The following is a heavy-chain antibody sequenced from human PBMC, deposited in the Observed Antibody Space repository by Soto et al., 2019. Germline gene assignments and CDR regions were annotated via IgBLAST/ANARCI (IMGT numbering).Heavy chain of an antibody. CDR3: ARDMNTIFGVVIIPVSYYGMDV. Sequence: ASVKVSCKASGYTFTSYYMHWVRQAPGQGLEWMGIINPSGGSTSYAQKFQGRVTMTRDTSTSTVYMELSSLRSEDTAVYYCARDMNTIFGVVIIPVSYYGMDVWGQGITVTVSS. D-gene: IGHD3-3*01. V-gene: IGHV1-46*01. CDR1: GYTFTSYY. J-gene: IGHJ6*02. CDR2: INPSGGST.